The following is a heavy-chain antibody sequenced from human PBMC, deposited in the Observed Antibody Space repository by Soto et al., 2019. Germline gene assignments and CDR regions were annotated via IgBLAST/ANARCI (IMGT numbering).Heavy chain of an antibody. Sequence: QVQLVQSGAEVNKPGSSVKVSCEAPGGTFDHAAITWVRQAPGQGLEWVGGINPMFNSTHYAQKFQGRVTITADAVTSTAFMELRGLTSDDTAVYYCARQIFAADYWGQGTLLVVSS. J-gene: IGHJ4*02. CDR2: INPMFNST. CDR1: GGTFDHAA. D-gene: IGHD3-9*01. CDR3: ARQIFAADY. V-gene: IGHV1-69*01.